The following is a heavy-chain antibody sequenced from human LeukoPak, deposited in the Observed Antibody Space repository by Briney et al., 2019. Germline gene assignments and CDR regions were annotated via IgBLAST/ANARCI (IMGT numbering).Heavy chain of an antibody. Sequence: GASVKVSCKASGYTFIDFYLHWVRQAPGQGPEWIGWIIVGSGRTHYTQNLQERVTITRDMSTNTAYMELSSLRSDDTAVYYCAAELYSGSYGRCCSFAFWGQGTQVTVSS. CDR3: AAELYSGSYGRCCSFAF. CDR1: GYTFIDFY. J-gene: IGHJ4*02. CDR2: IIVGSGRT. V-gene: IGHV1-58*01. D-gene: IGHD1-26*01.